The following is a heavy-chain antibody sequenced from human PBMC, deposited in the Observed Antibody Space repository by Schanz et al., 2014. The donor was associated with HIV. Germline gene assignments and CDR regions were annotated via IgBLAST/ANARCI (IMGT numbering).Heavy chain of an antibody. Sequence: EVQLLESGGGLLHPGGSLRLSCAASGFTFNSYAMNALSWVRQAPGRGLEWVSDIRGGAGGTYYADSVKGRFTLSRDNSENTVYLQMNSLRAEDTAVYYCAKEWYYGSGSRDYGLDVWGQGTTVTVSS. CDR3: AKEWYYGSGSRDYGLDV. J-gene: IGHJ6*02. CDR2: IRGGAGGT. CDR1: GFTFNSYA. D-gene: IGHD3-10*01. V-gene: IGHV3-23*01.